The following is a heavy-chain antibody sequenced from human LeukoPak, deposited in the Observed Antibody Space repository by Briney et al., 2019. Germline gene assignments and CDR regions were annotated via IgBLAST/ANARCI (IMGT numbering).Heavy chain of an antibody. CDR2: MYSRGDT. V-gene: IGHV3-53*01. Sequence: GGSLRLSRAASGFTVSDNYMSWVRQAPGKGLEWVSVMYSRGDTYYADSVKGRFTFSRDISKNMLYLQMNGLRPEDTAMYYCARDAPQVPAAGVLASWGQGTLVTVSS. J-gene: IGHJ5*02. D-gene: IGHD6-13*01. CDR1: GFTVSDNY. CDR3: ARDAPQVPAAGVLAS.